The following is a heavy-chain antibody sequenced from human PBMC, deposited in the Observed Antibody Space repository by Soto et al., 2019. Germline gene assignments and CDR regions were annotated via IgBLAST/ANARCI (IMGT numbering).Heavy chain of an antibody. V-gene: IGHV3-30*18. J-gene: IGHJ4*02. CDR2: ISYDGSNK. Sequence: QVQLVEPGGGVVQPGRSLRLSCAASGFTFSSYGMHWVRQAPGKGLEWVAVISYDGSNKYYADSVKGRFTISRDNSKNTLYLQMNSLRAEDTAVYYCAKGELLWFGELNGWGQGTLVTVSS. CDR1: GFTFSSYG. D-gene: IGHD3-10*01. CDR3: AKGELLWFGELNG.